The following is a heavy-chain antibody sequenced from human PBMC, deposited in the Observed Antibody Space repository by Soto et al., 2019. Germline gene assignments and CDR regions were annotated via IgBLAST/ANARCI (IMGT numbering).Heavy chain of an antibody. J-gene: IGHJ4*02. CDR1: GFTFSSYA. CDR2: ISGSGGST. V-gene: IGHV3-23*01. Sequence: GGSLRLSCAASGFTFSSYAMSWVRQAPGKGLEWVSAISGSGGSTYYADSVKGRFTISRDNSKNTLYLQMNSLRAEDTAVYYCAKDSIAAAGTFTTWCFDYWGQGTLVTVSS. D-gene: IGHD6-13*01. CDR3: AKDSIAAAGTFTTWCFDY.